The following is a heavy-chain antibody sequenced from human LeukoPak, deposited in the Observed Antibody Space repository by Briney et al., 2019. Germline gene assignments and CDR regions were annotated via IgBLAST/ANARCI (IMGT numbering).Heavy chain of an antibody. J-gene: IGHJ4*02. D-gene: IGHD3-10*01. CDR2: IYSGGST. CDR3: ARDQLTMVRGGPDY. Sequence: GGSLRLSCAASGFTVSSNYMSWVRQAPGKGLEWVSVIYSGGSTYYADYVKGRFTISRDNSKNTLYLQMNSLRAEDTAVYYCARDQLTMVRGGPDYWGQGTLVTVSS. V-gene: IGHV3-66*01. CDR1: GFTVSSNY.